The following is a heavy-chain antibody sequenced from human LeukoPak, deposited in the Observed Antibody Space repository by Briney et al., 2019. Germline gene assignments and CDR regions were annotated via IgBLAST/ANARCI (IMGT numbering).Heavy chain of an antibody. V-gene: IGHV3-30-3*01. CDR3: AKAGSGSQQNFDY. D-gene: IGHD1-26*01. J-gene: IGHJ4*02. CDR2: ISYDGSNK. Sequence: GGSLRLSCAASGFTFSSYAMHWVRQAPGKGLEWVAVISYDGSNKYYADSVKGRFTISRDNSKNTLYLQMNSLRAEDTAVYYCAKAGSGSQQNFDYWGQGTLVTVSS. CDR1: GFTFSSYA.